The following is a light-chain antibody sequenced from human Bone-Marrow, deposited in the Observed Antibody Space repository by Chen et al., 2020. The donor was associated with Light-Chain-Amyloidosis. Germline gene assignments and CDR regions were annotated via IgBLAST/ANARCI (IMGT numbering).Light chain of an antibody. CDR2: DDS. J-gene: IGLJ3*02. V-gene: IGLV3-21*02. Sequence: SYVLTQPSSVSVAPGQTATIACGGNNIGSTSVHWYQQTPGQAPLLVVYDDSDRPSGIPEPVSSSNSGNTATLTVGRVEAGDEADYYCQVWDRSSDRPVFGGGTKLTVL. CDR3: QVWDRSSDRPV. CDR1: NIGSTS.